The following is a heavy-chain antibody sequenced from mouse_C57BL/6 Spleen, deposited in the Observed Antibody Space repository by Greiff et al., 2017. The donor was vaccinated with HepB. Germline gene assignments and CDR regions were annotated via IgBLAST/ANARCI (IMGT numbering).Heavy chain of an antibody. CDR1: GYTFTSYW. CDR3: ARAWEGAMDY. J-gene: IGHJ4*01. Sequence: QVHVKQSGAELAKPGASVKLSCKASGYTFTSYWMHWVKQRPGQGLEWIGYINPSSGYTKYNQKFKDKATLTADKSSSTAYMQLGSLTYEDSAVYYCARAWEGAMDYWGQGTSVTVSS. D-gene: IGHD4-1*01. CDR2: INPSSGYT. V-gene: IGHV1-7*01.